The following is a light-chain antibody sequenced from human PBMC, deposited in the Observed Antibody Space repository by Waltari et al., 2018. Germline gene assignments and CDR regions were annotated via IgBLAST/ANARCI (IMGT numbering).Light chain of an antibody. V-gene: IGLV2-14*01. CDR3: SSYTGSSTWV. CDR1: SSDVGGYNY. Sequence: QSALTQPASVSGSPGQSITISCTGTSSDVGGYNYVSWYQQPPGKAPKLMISDVSKRPSGVSNRCTGSKSDNTASLTISGLQAEDEADYYCSSYTGSSTWVFGGGTKLTVL. CDR2: DVS. J-gene: IGLJ3*02.